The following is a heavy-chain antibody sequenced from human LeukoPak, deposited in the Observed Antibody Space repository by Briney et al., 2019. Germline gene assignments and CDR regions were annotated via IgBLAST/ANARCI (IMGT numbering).Heavy chain of an antibody. CDR1: GGSFSGYY. Sequence: SETLSLTCAVYGGSFSGYYWSWIRQPPGKGLEWIGEINHSGSTNYNPSLKSRVTISVDTSKNQFSLKLSSVTAADTAVYYCARGLRVGAGNWFDPWGQGTLVTVSS. CDR2: INHSGST. V-gene: IGHV4-34*01. CDR3: ARGLRVGAGNWFDP. J-gene: IGHJ5*02. D-gene: IGHD1-26*01.